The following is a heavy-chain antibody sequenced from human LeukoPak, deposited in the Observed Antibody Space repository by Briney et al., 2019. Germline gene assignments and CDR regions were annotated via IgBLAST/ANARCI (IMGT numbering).Heavy chain of an antibody. CDR3: ASNTPGDCSGGSNYHVMGV. Sequence: ASVKVSCKASGGTFSSYAISWVRQAPGQGLEWMGGIIPIFGTANYAQKFQGRVTITADKSTSTAYMELSSLRSEDTAVYYCASNTPGDCSGGSNYHVMGVWGKGTTVTVSS. CDR2: IIPIFGTA. CDR1: GGTFSSYA. V-gene: IGHV1-69*06. J-gene: IGHJ6*04. D-gene: IGHD2-15*01.